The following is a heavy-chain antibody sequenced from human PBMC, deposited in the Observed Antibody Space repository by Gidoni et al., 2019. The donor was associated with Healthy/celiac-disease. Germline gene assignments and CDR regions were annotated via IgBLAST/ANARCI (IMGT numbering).Heavy chain of an antibody. J-gene: IGHJ4*02. CDR1: GGSFSGYY. Sequence: QVQLQQWGAGLLKPSETLSLTCAVYGGSFSGYYWSWIRQPPGKGLEWIGEINHSGSTNYNPSLKSRVTISVDTSKNQFSLKLSSVTAADTAVYYCARGRYSSSWYQLASFDYWGQGTLVTVSS. D-gene: IGHD6-13*01. V-gene: IGHV4-34*01. CDR3: ARGRYSSSWYQLASFDY. CDR2: INHSGST.